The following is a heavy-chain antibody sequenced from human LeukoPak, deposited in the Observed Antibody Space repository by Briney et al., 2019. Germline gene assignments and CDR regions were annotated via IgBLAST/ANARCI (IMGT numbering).Heavy chain of an antibody. V-gene: IGHV4-59*01. CDR3: ARDQPGGARGYYFGMDV. Sequence: SETLSLTCTVSGGSISSYYWSWIRQPPGKGLEWIGYIYYSGSTNYNPTLKSRVTISVDTSKNQFSLKLSSVTAADTAVYYCARDQPGGARGYYFGMDVWGQGTTVTVS. D-gene: IGHD1-26*01. J-gene: IGHJ6*02. CDR1: GGSISSYY. CDR2: IYYSGST.